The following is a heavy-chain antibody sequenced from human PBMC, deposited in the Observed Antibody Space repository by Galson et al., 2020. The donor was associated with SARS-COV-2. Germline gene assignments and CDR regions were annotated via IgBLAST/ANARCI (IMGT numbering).Heavy chain of an antibody. Sequence: ETSETLSLTCTVSGGSINSYYWSWIRQPPGKGLEWIGYIYYSGSTNYNPSLKSRVTISVDTSKNQFSLKLSSVTAADTAVYYCARDRGYDILTGYYDYWGQGTLVTVSS. CDR3: ARDRGYDILTGYYDY. D-gene: IGHD3-9*01. CDR1: GGSINSYY. V-gene: IGHV4-59*01. J-gene: IGHJ4*02. CDR2: IYYSGST.